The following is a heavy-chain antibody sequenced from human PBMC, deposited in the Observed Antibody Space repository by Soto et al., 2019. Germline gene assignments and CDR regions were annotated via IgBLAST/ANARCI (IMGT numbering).Heavy chain of an antibody. J-gene: IGHJ5*01. CDR2: MNPGSGDT. D-gene: IGHD5-18*01. V-gene: IGHV1-8*01. CDR1: GYTFTNND. Sequence: QVQLVQSGAELKKPGASVRVSCKASGYTFTNNDVTWVRQATGQGLEWMGWMNPGSGDTGYAQKFQGRVTMTRDISIATAYMELSSLRSEDTAIYYCGRMASFGSLNWFDPWGQGTLVTVSS. CDR3: GRMASFGSLNWFDP.